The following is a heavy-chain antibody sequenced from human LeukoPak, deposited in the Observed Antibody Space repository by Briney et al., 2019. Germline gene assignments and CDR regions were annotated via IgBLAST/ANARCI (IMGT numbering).Heavy chain of an antibody. CDR3: ATNGLDLVIIYYFDY. CDR1: GFTFDDYA. D-gene: IGHD3-16*02. V-gene: IGHV3-9*01. Sequence: GGSLRLSCAASGFTFDDYAMHWVRQAPGKGLEWVSGISWNSGSIGYADSVKGRFTISRDNSNNMLYLQMNSLRAEDTAVYYCATNGLDLVIIYYFDYWGQGTLVTVSS. CDR2: ISWNSGSI. J-gene: IGHJ4*02.